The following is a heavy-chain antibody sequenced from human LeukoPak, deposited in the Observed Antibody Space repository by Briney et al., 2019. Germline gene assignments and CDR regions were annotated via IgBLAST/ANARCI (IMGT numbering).Heavy chain of an antibody. CDR2: ISYDGSNK. Sequence: PGRSLRLSCAASGFTFSSYGMHWVRQAPGKGLEWVAVISYDGSNKYYADSVKGRFTISRDNSKNTLYLQMNSLSAEDTAVYYCAKGNSGSYFDYWGQGTLVTVSS. CDR1: GFTFSSYG. D-gene: IGHD1-26*01. J-gene: IGHJ4*02. CDR3: AKGNSGSYFDY. V-gene: IGHV3-30*18.